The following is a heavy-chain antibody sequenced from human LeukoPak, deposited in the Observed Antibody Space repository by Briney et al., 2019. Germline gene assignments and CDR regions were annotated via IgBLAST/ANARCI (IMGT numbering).Heavy chain of an antibody. CDR3: AELGITMIGGV. CDR2: ISTRGSTE. J-gene: IGHJ6*04. CDR1: GFTFSSYE. V-gene: IGHV3-48*03. Sequence: QPGGSLRLSFAASGFTFSSYEMNWVRQAPGKGLEWVSYISTRGSTEYYADSVKGRFTICRDNAKNSLYLQMNSLRAEDTAVYYCAELGITMIGGVWGKGTTVTISS. D-gene: IGHD3-10*02.